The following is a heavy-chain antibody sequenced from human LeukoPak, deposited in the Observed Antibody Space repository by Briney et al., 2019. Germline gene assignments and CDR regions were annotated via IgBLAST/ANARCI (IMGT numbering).Heavy chain of an antibody. D-gene: IGHD1-26*01. V-gene: IGHV3-23*01. CDR1: GFTFNNYA. CDR3: AGVKTWGSGSFFDY. CDR2: ISGGGKNT. Sequence: GGSLRLSCAASGFTFNNYAMTWVRQAPGKGLEWVSGISGGGKNTYYADSVKGRFTISRDNTKNTLFLQMNSLRAEDTAVYYCAGVKTWGSGSFFDYWGQGTLVTVSS. J-gene: IGHJ4*02.